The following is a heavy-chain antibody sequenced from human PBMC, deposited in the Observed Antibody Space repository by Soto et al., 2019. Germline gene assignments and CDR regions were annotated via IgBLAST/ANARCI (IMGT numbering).Heavy chain of an antibody. Sequence: EVQLVESGGGLVKPGGSLRLSCAASGFTFSSYSMNGVRQAPGKGLEWVSSISSSSSYIYYADSVKGRFTISRDNAKNSLYLQMNSLRTEDTAVYYCARGYHYYDSSGYDKWDAFDIWGQGTMVTVS. CDR3: ARGYHYYDSSGYDKWDAFDI. J-gene: IGHJ3*02. CDR1: GFTFSSYS. D-gene: IGHD3-22*01. V-gene: IGHV3-21*01. CDR2: ISSSSSYI.